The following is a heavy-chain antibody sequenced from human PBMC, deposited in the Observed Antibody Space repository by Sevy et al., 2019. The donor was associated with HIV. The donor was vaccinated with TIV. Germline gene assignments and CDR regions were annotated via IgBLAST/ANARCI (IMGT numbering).Heavy chain of an antibody. CDR3: AKEQGPYGSGSYDY. Sequence: GGSLRLSCAASGFTFSSYGMHWVRQAPGKGLEWVAVISYDGSNKYYADSVKGRFTISRDNSKNTLYLQMNSLRAEDTAVYYCAKEQGPYGSGSYDYWGQGTLVTVSS. CDR2: ISYDGSNK. D-gene: IGHD3-10*01. J-gene: IGHJ4*02. CDR1: GFTFSSYG. V-gene: IGHV3-30*18.